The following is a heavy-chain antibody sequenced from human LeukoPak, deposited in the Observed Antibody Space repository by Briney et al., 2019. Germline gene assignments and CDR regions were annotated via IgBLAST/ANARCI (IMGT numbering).Heavy chain of an antibody. CDR2: INSEGDT. J-gene: IGHJ4*02. V-gene: IGHV3-53*01. D-gene: IGHD3/OR15-3a*01. Sequence: GGSLRLSCAASGFTFSSYWMNWVRQAPGKGLEWLSAINSEGDTFYADSVRGRFTISRDDSQDTLSLQMNSLRVEDTAFYFCARDMDWSYDCWGQGTLVTVSS. CDR1: GFTFSSYW. CDR3: ARDMDWSYDC.